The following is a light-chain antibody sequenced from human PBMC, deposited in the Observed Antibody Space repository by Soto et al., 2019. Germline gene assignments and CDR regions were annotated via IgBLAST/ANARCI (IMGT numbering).Light chain of an antibody. J-gene: IGKJ5*01. CDR2: AAS. CDR3: QQYDTSLIT. V-gene: IGKV3-20*01. CDR1: QSVSGSY. Sequence: EIVLTQSPCTLSFSPGERATLSCRASQSVSGSYLAWYQLKPGQAPRLLIYAASTRATGIPDRFSGSGSGTDFTLTISRLEQEDFAVYSCQQYDTSLITFGQGTRLEIK.